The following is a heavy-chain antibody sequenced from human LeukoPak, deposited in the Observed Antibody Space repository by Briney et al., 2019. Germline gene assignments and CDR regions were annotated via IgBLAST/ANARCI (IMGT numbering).Heavy chain of an antibody. J-gene: IGHJ3*02. V-gene: IGHV4-59*01. D-gene: IGHD2-21*01. CDR3: ARLARTISAFDI. CDR2: IYYSGST. Sequence: SETLSLTCTVSGGSISSYYWSWIRQPPGKGLEWIGYIYYSGSTNYNPSLKSRVTISVDTSKNQFSLKLSSVTAADTAVYYCARLARTISAFDIWGQGTMVTVSS. CDR1: GGSISSYY.